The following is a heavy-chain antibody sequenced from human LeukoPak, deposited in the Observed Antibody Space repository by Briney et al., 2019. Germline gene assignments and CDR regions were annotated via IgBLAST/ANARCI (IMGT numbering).Heavy chain of an antibody. CDR2: IFGSGGST. V-gene: IGHV3-23*01. Sequence: GGSLTLSCAASGFTFSSYAMYWVRQAPGKGLEWVSGIFGSGGSTHYADSVKGRFTISRDNSKNTVYLQMNSLRAEDTAVYYCAKTPTGYSSCRFPGWPVAYGGQRTLVTVSS. J-gene: IGHJ4*02. CDR3: AKTPTGYSSCRFPGWPVAY. D-gene: IGHD6-19*01. CDR1: GFTFSSYA.